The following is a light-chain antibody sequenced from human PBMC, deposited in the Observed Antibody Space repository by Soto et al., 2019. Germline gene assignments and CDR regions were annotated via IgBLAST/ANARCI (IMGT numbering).Light chain of an antibody. V-gene: IGKV3-20*01. J-gene: IGKJ1*01. Sequence: EIVLTQSPGTLSLSPGERATLSCRASQSVSSSYLAWYQQKPGQAPRLLIYGASRRATGIPDRFSGSGSGTDFTLTISRLEPEDFAVYYCQQYVRSPWTFGQGTKVDNK. CDR3: QQYVRSPWT. CDR1: QSVSSSY. CDR2: GAS.